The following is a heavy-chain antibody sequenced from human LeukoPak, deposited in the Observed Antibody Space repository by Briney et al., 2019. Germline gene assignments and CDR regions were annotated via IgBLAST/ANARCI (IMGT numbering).Heavy chain of an antibody. CDR3: ARDLTFGGVIVTGYFGY. Sequence: PGGSLRLSCAASGFTFSDYCMSWIRQAPGKGLEWVSYISSSSSYTNYADSVKGRFTISRDNAKNSLYLQMNSLRAEDTAVYYCARDLTFGGVIVTGYFGYWGQGTLVTVSS. J-gene: IGHJ4*02. CDR2: ISSSSSYT. V-gene: IGHV3-11*06. CDR1: GFTFSDYC. D-gene: IGHD3-16*02.